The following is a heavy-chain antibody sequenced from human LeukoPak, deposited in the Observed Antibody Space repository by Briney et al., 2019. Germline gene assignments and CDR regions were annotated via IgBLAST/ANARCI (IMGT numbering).Heavy chain of an antibody. D-gene: IGHD2-21*02. CDR2: ISAYNGDT. Sequence: ASVKVSCKASGYTFSSYGISWVRQAPGQGLEWMGWISAYNGDTNYAQNLQGRVTMTTDTSTSTAYMELRSLRSDDTAVYYCARAHIVVVTAIPYPDYWGQGTLVTVSS. CDR1: GYTFSSYG. CDR3: ARAHIVVVTAIPYPDY. V-gene: IGHV1-18*01. J-gene: IGHJ4*02.